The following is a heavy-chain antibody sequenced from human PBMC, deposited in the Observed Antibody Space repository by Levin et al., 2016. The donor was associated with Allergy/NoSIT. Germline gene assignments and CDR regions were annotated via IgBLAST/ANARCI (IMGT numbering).Heavy chain of an antibody. D-gene: IGHD6-13*01. V-gene: IGHV1-69*04. CDR2: IIPILGIA. Sequence: WVRQAPGQGLEWMGRIIPILGIANYAQKFQGRVTITADKSTSTAYMELSSLRSEDTAVYYCARGTEQLGMDVWGQGTTVTVSS. J-gene: IGHJ6*02. CDR3: ARGTEQLGMDV.